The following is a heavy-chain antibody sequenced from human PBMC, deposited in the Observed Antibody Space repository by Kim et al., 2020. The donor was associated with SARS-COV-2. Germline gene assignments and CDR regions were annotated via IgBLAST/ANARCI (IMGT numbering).Heavy chain of an antibody. V-gene: IGHV4-61*02. J-gene: IGHJ3*02. CDR2: FYTSGST. CDR1: GGSIYSGSYY. Sequence: SETLSLTCTVSGGSIYSGSYYWSWIRQPAGKGLEWIGRFYTSGSTNYDPSLKSRVTISVDMSNNQLSLKLSSVTAADTAVYYCARGSLYHDFWSGYSAYDNRGKAFDIWGQGTMVTVSS. D-gene: IGHD3-3*01. CDR3: ARGSLYHDFWSGYSAYDNRGKAFDI.